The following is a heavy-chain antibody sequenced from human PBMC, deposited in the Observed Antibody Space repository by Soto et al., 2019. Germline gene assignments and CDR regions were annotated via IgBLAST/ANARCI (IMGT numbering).Heavy chain of an antibody. Sequence: QVQLVQSGAEVKKPGSSVKVSCKASGGTFSSYAISWVRQAPGQGLEWMGGLIPIFGTANYAQKFQGRVTITADKSTSTAYMELSSLRSEDTAVYYCARELLGSGWYSPRHFDYWGQGTLVTVSS. CDR1: GGTFSSYA. D-gene: IGHD6-19*01. J-gene: IGHJ4*02. V-gene: IGHV1-69*06. CDR2: LIPIFGTA. CDR3: ARELLGSGWYSPRHFDY.